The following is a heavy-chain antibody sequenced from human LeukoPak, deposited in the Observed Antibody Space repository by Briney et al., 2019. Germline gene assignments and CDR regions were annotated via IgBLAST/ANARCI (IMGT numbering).Heavy chain of an antibody. CDR1: GGSISGSTSS. CDR3: ARRYGRDWYFGFDI. D-gene: IGHD6-19*01. J-gene: IGHJ3*02. V-gene: IGHV4-39*01. CDR2: IYYTGST. Sequence: SETLSLTCTVSGGSISGSTSSWDWIRPPPRKGLEWIGSIYYTGSTYSTPSLKSRLTMSVDTSENQFSLELSSVTAADTALYYCARRYGRDWYFGFDIWGQGTMLTVSS.